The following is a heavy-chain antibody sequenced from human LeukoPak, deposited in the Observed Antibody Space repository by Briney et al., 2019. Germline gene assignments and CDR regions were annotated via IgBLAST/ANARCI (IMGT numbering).Heavy chain of an antibody. Sequence: ASVKVSRKASGYTFTSYGISWVRQAPGQGLEWMGWISAYNGNTNYAQKLQGRVTMTTDTSTSTAYMELRSLRSDDTAVYYCARVGSGNYYYYYYMDVWGKGTTVTVSS. V-gene: IGHV1-18*01. CDR2: ISAYNGNT. CDR1: GYTFTSYG. D-gene: IGHD3-3*01. J-gene: IGHJ6*03. CDR3: ARVGSGNYYYYYYMDV.